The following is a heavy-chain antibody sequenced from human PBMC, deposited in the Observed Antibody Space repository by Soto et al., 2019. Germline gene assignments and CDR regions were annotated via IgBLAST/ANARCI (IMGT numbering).Heavy chain of an antibody. V-gene: IGHV1-3*01. CDR2: INAGNGNT. Sequence: ASVKVSCKASGYTFTSYAMHWVRHAPGQRLEWMGWINAGNGNTKYSQKFQGRVTITRDTSASTAYMELSSLRSEDTAVYYCAREGGYSYGTHYYYYGMDVWGQGTTVTVSS. CDR3: AREGGYSYGTHYYYYGMDV. J-gene: IGHJ6*02. D-gene: IGHD5-18*01. CDR1: GYTFTSYA.